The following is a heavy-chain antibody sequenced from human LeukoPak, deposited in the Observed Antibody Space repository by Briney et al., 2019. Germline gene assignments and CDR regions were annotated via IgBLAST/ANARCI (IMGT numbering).Heavy chain of an antibody. Sequence: SGGSLRLSCAASGFTFSDYYMSWIRQAPGKGLEWVSYISSSSSYTDYADSVKGRFTISRDNAKNSLNLQVNSLRAEATAVYYCARDSGYSGYSDYWGQGTLVTVSS. D-gene: IGHD5-12*01. V-gene: IGHV3-11*05. J-gene: IGHJ4*02. CDR2: ISSSSSYT. CDR1: GFTFSDYY. CDR3: ARDSGYSGYSDY.